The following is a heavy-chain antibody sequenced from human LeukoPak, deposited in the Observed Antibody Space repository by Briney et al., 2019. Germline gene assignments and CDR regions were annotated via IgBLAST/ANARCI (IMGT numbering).Heavy chain of an antibody. V-gene: IGHV3-23*01. CDR1: GFTFSSYA. Sequence: GGSLRLSCAASGFTFSSYAMSWVRHAPGKGLEWVSAISGSGGSTYYADSVKGRFTISRDNSKNTLYLRMNSLRAEDTAVYYCAKDGTNYYDCSGYPTWDYWGQGTLVTVSS. CDR3: AKDGTNYYDCSGYPTWDY. D-gene: IGHD3-22*01. J-gene: IGHJ4*02. CDR2: ISGSGGST.